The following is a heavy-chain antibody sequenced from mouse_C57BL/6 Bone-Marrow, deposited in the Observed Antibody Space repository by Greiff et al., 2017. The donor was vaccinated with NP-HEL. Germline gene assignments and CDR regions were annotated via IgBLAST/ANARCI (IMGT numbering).Heavy chain of an antibody. J-gene: IGHJ2*01. CDR3: AHSYDGYPYYFDY. CDR2: IDPSDSYT. V-gene: IGHV1-59*01. D-gene: IGHD2-3*01. Sequence: QVQLQQPGAELVRPGTSVKLSCKASGYTFTSYWMHWVKQRPGQGLEWIGVIDPSDSYTNYNQKFKGKATLTVDTSSSTAYMQLSSLTSEDSAVYYCAHSYDGYPYYFDYWGQGTTLTVSS. CDR1: GYTFTSYW.